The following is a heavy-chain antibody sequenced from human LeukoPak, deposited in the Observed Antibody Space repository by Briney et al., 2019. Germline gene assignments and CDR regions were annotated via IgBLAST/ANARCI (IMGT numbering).Heavy chain of an antibody. Sequence: PSETLSLTCAVYGGSFSGYYWSWIRQPPGKGLEWIGEINHSGSTNYNPSLKSRVTISVDTSKNQFSLKLSSVPAADTAVYYCAHSPIYCSGGSCYPYYFDYWGQGTLVTVSS. CDR1: GGSFSGYY. D-gene: IGHD2-15*01. J-gene: IGHJ4*02. CDR2: INHSGST. V-gene: IGHV4-34*01. CDR3: AHSPIYCSGGSCYPYYFDY.